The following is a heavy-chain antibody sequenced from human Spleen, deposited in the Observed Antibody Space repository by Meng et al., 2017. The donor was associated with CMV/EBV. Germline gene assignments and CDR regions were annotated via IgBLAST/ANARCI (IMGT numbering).Heavy chain of an antibody. V-gene: IGHV3-9*01. J-gene: IGHJ4*02. CDR2: ISWNGDNI. CDR1: GFTFTEYA. Sequence: GGSLRLSCAASGFTFTEYAMHWVRQTPGKGLEWVSGISWNGDNIGYADSVKGRFTISRDNVNKALYLQMNSLRAEDTALYYCTKDRSFRGLDYWGQGTLVTVSS. CDR3: TKDRSFRGLDY.